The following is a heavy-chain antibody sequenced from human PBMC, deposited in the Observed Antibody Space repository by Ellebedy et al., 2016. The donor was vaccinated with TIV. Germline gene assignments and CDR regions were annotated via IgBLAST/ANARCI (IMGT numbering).Heavy chain of an antibody. CDR3: AGHGDRAMTH. D-gene: IGHD5-18*01. CDR1: GFTFSSYS. J-gene: IGHJ4*02. V-gene: IGHV3-66*04. CDR2: IYSGGTT. Sequence: PGGSLRLSCAASGFTFSSYSMNWVRQAPGQGLEWVSVIYSGGTTHYADSVKGRFTISRDKSKNTMYLQMNSMRAEDTAVYYCAGHGDRAMTHWGQGTLVTVSS.